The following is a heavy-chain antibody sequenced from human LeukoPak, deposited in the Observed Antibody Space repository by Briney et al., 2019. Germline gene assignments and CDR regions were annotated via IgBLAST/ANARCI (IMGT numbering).Heavy chain of an antibody. CDR3: TREVWGSTFPDY. J-gene: IGHJ4*02. V-gene: IGHV4-38-2*02. Sequence: NPSETLSLTCSVSGYSISSGYFWGWIRQPPGKRPEGIATTHYSGATYYNPSLNSRVTLSVDMSKNQVSLKLPSVTAADTAVYYCTREVWGSTFPDYWGQGTLVTVSS. D-gene: IGHD7-27*01. CDR2: THYSGAT. CDR1: GYSISSGYF.